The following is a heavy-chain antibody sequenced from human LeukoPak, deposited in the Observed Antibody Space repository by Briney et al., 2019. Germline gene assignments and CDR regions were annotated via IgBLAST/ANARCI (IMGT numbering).Heavy chain of an antibody. CDR2: INPNSGGT. CDR1: GYTFTGYY. V-gene: IGHV1-2*02. J-gene: IGHJ4*02. D-gene: IGHD6-13*01. CDR3: ARAHSSSWYKYFDY. Sequence: ASVKVSCKASGYTFTGYYMHWVRQAPGQGLEWMGWINPNSGGTNYAQKFQGRVTMTRDTSISTAYMELSRLRSDDTAVYYCARAHSSSWYKYFDYWGQGTLVTVSS.